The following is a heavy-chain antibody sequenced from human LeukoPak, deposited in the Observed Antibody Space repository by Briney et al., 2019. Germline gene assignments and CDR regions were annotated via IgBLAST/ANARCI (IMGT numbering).Heavy chain of an antibody. CDR1: GFTFSCYG. V-gene: IGHV3-30*03. CDR2: ISYDGSNK. J-gene: IGHJ4*02. CDR3: ASDPREYSGSYHPEGIHYYLDD. Sequence: PGGSLRLSCAASGFTFSCYGMHWVPQAPGKGLEWVAVISYDGSNKYYADSVKGRFTISRDNAKNSLYLQMNSLRAEDTAVYYCASDPREYSGSYHPEGIHYYLDDWGQPRLVTVSS. D-gene: IGHD1-26*01.